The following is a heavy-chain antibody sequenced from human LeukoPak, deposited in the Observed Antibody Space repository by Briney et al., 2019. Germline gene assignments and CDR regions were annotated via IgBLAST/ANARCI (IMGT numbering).Heavy chain of an antibody. CDR1: GDSISSYY. CDR2: IYTSGST. J-gene: IGHJ4*02. D-gene: IGHD3-22*01. V-gene: IGHV4-4*07. CDR3: VISSSFYAYDY. Sequence: SETLSLTCTVSGDSISSYYWSWIRQPAGKGLEWIGRIYTSGSTNYNPSLKSRVTMSVDTSKNQFSLKLSSVTAADTAVYYCVISSSFYAYDYWGQGTLVTVSS.